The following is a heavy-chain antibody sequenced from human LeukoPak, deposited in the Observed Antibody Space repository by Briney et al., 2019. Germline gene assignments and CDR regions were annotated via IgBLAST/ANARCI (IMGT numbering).Heavy chain of an antibody. J-gene: IGHJ4*02. V-gene: IGHV3-21*01. Sequence: PGGSLRLSCAASGFSFSDYSMNWVRQAPGKGLEWVSSITISSSIIYYADSVKGRFTISRDNAKNSLFLQMNSLRAEDTAVYYCAGDLSDDYSLDYWAEGTLVSVSS. CDR1: GFSFSDYS. CDR2: ITISSSII. D-gene: IGHD3-16*01. CDR3: AGDLSDDYSLDY.